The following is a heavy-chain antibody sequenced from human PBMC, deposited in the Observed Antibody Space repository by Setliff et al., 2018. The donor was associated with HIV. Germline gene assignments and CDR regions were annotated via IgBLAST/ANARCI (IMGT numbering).Heavy chain of an antibody. J-gene: IGHJ4*02. CDR1: GASISSTSYY. Sequence: PSETLSLTCTVSGASISSTSYYWGWIRQPPGKGLEWIGSIYYSGSTYYNPSLKSRVTISVDTSKNQFSLKLSSVTAADTAVYYCARVQDDFGCFDYWGQGTLVTVSS. CDR3: ARVQDDFGCFDY. V-gene: IGHV4-39*01. D-gene: IGHD4-17*01. CDR2: IYYSGST.